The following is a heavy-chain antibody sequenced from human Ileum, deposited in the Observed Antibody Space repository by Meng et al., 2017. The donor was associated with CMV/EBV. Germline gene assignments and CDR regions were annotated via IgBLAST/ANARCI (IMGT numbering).Heavy chain of an antibody. J-gene: IGHJ4*02. Sequence: GESLKISCGASGFTFSNYWMHWVRQSPGRGLEWVACLNQGGSGEYYVDSVKGRFTISRDNAKGSVYLQMNSLRVEDTAVYYCARGTTGTPGTDYWGQGTLVTVSS. D-gene: IGHD6-13*01. V-gene: IGHV3-7*01. CDR2: LNQGGSGE. CDR3: ARGTTGTPGTDY. CDR1: GFTFSNYW.